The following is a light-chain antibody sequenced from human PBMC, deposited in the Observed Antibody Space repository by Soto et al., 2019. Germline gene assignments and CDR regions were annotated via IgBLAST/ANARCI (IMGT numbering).Light chain of an antibody. CDR1: SSDVGAYNY. CDR2: EVS. V-gene: IGLV2-8*01. Sequence: QSALTQPPSASGSPGQSVTISCTGTSSDVGAYNYVSWYQQYPGIAPKLMIYEVSKRPSGVPDRFSGSKSGKTASLTVSGLQPEDEADYYCTSYGGSNIWVFGGGTKLTVL. J-gene: IGLJ3*02. CDR3: TSYGGSNIWV.